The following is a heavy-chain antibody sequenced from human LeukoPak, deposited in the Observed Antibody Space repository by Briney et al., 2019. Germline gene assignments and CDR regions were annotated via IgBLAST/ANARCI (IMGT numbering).Heavy chain of an antibody. V-gene: IGHV4-39*01. D-gene: IGHD3-10*01. J-gene: IGHJ5*02. CDR3: ARHTRVGFGDR. Sequence: SETLSLTCTVSGGSISSSSYYWGWIRQPPGKGLEWIGSIYYSGSTYYNPSLKSRVTISVDTSKNQFSLKLSSVTAADTAVYYCARHTRVGFGDRWGQGTLVTVSS. CDR2: IYYSGST. CDR1: GGSISSSSYY.